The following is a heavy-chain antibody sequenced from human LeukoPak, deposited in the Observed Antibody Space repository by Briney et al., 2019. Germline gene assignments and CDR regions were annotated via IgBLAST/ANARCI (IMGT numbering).Heavy chain of an antibody. V-gene: IGHV4-34*01. CDR3: ARFRAMVPDI. CDR1: GGSFSGYY. J-gene: IGHJ3*02. CDR2: INHSGST. Sequence: SETLSLTCAVYGGSFSGYYWSWIRQPPGKGLEWIGEINHSGSTNYNPSLKSRVTISVDTSKNQFSLKLSSVTAADTAVYYCARFRAMVPDIWGQGTMVTVSS. D-gene: IGHD5-18*01.